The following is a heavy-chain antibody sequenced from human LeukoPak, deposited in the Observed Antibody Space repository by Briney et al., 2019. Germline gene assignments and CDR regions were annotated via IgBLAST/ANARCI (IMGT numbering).Heavy chain of an antibody. D-gene: IGHD3-10*01. CDR1: GYSFTSYY. V-gene: IGHV1-46*01. Sequence: ASVKVSCKASGYSFTSYYMHWVRQAPGQGLEWMGIINPSGGSTTYAQKFQGRVTMTRDTSTSTVRMELSSLRSEDTAVYYCVRANYYGSGSYYNVGSFDIWGQGTMVTVSS. J-gene: IGHJ3*02. CDR2: INPSGGST. CDR3: VRANYYGSGSYYNVGSFDI.